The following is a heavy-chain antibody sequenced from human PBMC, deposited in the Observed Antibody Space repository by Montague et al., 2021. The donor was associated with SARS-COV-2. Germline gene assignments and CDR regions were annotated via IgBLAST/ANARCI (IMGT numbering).Heavy chain of an antibody. D-gene: IGHD3-9*01. CDR2: ISHYGST. Sequence: SETLSLTCAVYGGSFSGYYWSWIRQPPGKGLDWIGEISHYGSTNYNPSLKSRVTISLDTSKSQFSLKLSSVTAADTAVYYCARVTTDVLRYFDWLTQEGPRYFDYWGQGTLVTVSS. V-gene: IGHV4-34*01. CDR3: ARVTTDVLRYFDWLTQEGPRYFDY. CDR1: GGSFSGYY. J-gene: IGHJ4*02.